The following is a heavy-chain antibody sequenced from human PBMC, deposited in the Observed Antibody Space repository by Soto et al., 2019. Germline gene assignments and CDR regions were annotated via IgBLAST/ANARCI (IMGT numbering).Heavy chain of an antibody. CDR2: INPSGGST. Sequence: GASVKVSCKASGYTFTSYGISWVRQAPGQGLEWMGIINPSGGSTNYAQKFQDRVTMTRDTSTSTVYMELSSLRSEDTAVYYCARVNNWNDGAFDIWGQGTMVTVSS. CDR1: GYTFTSYG. D-gene: IGHD1-20*01. CDR3: ARVNNWNDGAFDI. J-gene: IGHJ3*02. V-gene: IGHV1-46*03.